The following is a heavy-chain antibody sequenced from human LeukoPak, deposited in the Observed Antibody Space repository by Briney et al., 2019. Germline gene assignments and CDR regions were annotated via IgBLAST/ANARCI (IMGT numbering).Heavy chain of an antibody. D-gene: IGHD3-10*01. V-gene: IGHV1-8*01. J-gene: IGHJ4*02. CDR1: GYTFTNFE. CDR3: SRGGDEFDS. Sequence: GASVKVSRKASGYTFTNFEINWVRQAAGQGLEWMGWMKPDSGDTDYSQKFQGRVTMTRNTPTGTAYMELSGLRSADTAVYYCSRGGDEFDSWGQGTLVTVSS. CDR2: MKPDSGDT.